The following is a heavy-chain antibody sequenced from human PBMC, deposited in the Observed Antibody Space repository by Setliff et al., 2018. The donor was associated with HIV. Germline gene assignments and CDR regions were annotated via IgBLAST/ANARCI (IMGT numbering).Heavy chain of an antibody. Sequence: GASVKVSCKASGYSFTSYGVSWVRQAPGQGLEWMGWISAYNVNTNYAQKLQGRVTMTTDTSTSTAYMELRSLRSDDTAVYYCARGTTSLGWFDPWGQGTLVTVSS. CDR2: ISAYNVNT. J-gene: IGHJ5*02. CDR3: ARGTTSLGWFDP. V-gene: IGHV1-18*01. CDR1: GYSFTSYG. D-gene: IGHD2-2*01.